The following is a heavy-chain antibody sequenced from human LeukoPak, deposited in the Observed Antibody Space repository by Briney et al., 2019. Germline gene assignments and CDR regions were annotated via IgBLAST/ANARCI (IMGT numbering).Heavy chain of an antibody. Sequence: PGGSLRLSCAASGFTFSNYWMHWVRQAPGKGLVWVSRINSDGSSTSYADSVKGRFTISRDNAKNTLYLQMNSLRAEDTAVYYCARDYYDSSGYYKPHAFDIWGQGTMVTVSS. CDR1: GFTFSNYW. J-gene: IGHJ3*02. CDR3: ARDYYDSSGYYKPHAFDI. V-gene: IGHV3-74*01. CDR2: INSDGSST. D-gene: IGHD3-22*01.